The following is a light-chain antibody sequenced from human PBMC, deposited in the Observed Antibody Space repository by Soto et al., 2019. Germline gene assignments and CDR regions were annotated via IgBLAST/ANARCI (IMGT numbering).Light chain of an antibody. CDR3: QQYGSSQWT. J-gene: IGKJ1*01. V-gene: IGKV3-20*01. Sequence: EIVLTQSPGTLSLSPMEIASLAFMASQSVSSSYLAWYQQKPGQAPRLLIYGASSRATGIPDRFSGSGSGTDFTLTISRLEPEDFAVYYCQQYGSSQWTFGQGTKVDIK. CDR2: GAS. CDR1: QSVSSSY.